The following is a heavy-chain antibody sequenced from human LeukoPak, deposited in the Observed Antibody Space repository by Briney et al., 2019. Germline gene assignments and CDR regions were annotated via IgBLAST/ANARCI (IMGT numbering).Heavy chain of an antibody. D-gene: IGHD3-16*02. CDR1: GGSNSGYF. CDR3: AREGGGSNRCLD. V-gene: IGHV4-4*07. Sequence: PSETLSLTCTVSGGSNSGYFWSWIRQPAGKGLEWIGRIYATGTTNYNPSLKSRVTMSVDTSKNQFSLNLTSVTAADTAVYYCAREGGGSNRCLDWGQGTLVTVSS. CDR2: IYATGTT. J-gene: IGHJ1*01.